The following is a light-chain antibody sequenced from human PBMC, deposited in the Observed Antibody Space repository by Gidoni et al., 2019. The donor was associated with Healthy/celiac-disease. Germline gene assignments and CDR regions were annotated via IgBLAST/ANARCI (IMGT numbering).Light chain of an antibody. CDR1: QSVSSSY. V-gene: IGKV3-20*01. CDR2: GAS. Sequence: EIVLTQSPGTLSLSPGERATLSCRASQSVSSSYLAWYQQKPGQGPRLLIYGASSRDTGIPDRFRGSGSGTDFTLTISRLEPEDVAVYYCQQYGSSPRKKITFGPGTKVDIK. CDR3: QQYGSSPRKKIT. J-gene: IGKJ3*01.